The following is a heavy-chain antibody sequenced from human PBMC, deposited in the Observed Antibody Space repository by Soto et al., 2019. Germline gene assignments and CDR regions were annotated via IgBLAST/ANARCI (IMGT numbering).Heavy chain of an antibody. D-gene: IGHD3-3*01. CDR3: ARSRPRFWSGYYGPTAFPYYGMDV. J-gene: IGHJ6*02. CDR1: GFTVSSNY. Sequence: GGSLRLSCAASGFTVSSNYMSWVRQAPGKGLEWVPVIYSGGSTYYADSVKGRFTISRDNSKNTLYLQMNSLGAEDTAVYYCARSRPRFWSGYYGPTAFPYYGMDVWGQGTTVTVSS. CDR2: IYSGGST. V-gene: IGHV3-53*01.